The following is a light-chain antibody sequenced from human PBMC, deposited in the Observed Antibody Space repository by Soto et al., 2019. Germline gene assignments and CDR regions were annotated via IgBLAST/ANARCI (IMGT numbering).Light chain of an antibody. Sequence: DIQMTQSPSSLSASVGDRVTITCRASQGIGNDLGWYQQKPGKAPKRLIHTASNLQSGVPSRFSGSASGTEFTLTISSLQPEDFATYYCLQHNSYPLTFGGGTKVDIK. V-gene: IGKV1-17*01. CDR2: TAS. CDR1: QGIGND. CDR3: LQHNSYPLT. J-gene: IGKJ4*01.